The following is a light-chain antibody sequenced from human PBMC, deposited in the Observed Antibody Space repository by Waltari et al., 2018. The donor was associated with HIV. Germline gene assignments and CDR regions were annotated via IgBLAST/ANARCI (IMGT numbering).Light chain of an antibody. CDR2: GQT. J-gene: IGLJ2*01. CDR3: QSYPASLTVSLI. V-gene: IGLV1-40*01. Sequence: QSVLTQPPSVSGAPGQRVTIPCPGNSSNIGAGYDVHWSQQLPGKAPKLLISGQTDRPSGVPDRFAGSKSGTSASLAITGLRAEDEADYYCQSYPASLTVSLIFCGGTRLTVL. CDR1: SSNIGAGYD.